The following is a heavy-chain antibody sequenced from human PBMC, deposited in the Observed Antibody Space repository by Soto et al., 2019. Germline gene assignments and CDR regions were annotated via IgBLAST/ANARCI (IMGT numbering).Heavy chain of an antibody. J-gene: IGHJ4*02. D-gene: IGHD1-20*01. CDR2: MNPNSGNT. V-gene: IGHV1-8*01. CDR3: AIDYNWLGPYYFDY. Sequence: ASVKVSCKASGYTFTSYDINWVRQATGQGLEWMGWMNPNSGNTGYAQKFQGRVTMTRNTSISTAYMELSSLRSEDTAVYYCAIDYNWLGPYYFDYCGQGTLVTVSS. CDR1: GYTFTSYD.